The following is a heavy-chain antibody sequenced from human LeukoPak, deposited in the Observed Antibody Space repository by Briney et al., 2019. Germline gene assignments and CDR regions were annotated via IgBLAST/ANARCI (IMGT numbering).Heavy chain of an antibody. CDR2: ISAYNGNT. CDR3: ARGSHSGSYTDVDY. Sequence: VASVKVSCKASGYTFTSYGISWVRQAPGQGLEWMGWISAYNGNTNYAQKLQGRVTMATDTSTSTAYMELRSLRSDDTAVYYCARGSHSGSYTDVDYWGQGTLVTVSS. CDR1: GYTFTSYG. D-gene: IGHD1-26*01. J-gene: IGHJ4*02. V-gene: IGHV1-18*01.